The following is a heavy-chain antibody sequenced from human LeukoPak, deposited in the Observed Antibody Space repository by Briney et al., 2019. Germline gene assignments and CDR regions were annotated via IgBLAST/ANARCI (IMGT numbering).Heavy chain of an antibody. Sequence: SETLSLTCTVSGGSISSYYWSWIRQPPGKGLEWIGYIYYSGSTNYNPSLKSRVTISVDTSKNQFSLKLSSVTAADTAVYYCARGLLVAARYYYYCMDVWGQGTTVTVSS. CDR2: IYYSGST. D-gene: IGHD2-15*01. J-gene: IGHJ6*02. V-gene: IGHV4-59*01. CDR3: ARGLLVAARYYYYCMDV. CDR1: GGSISSYY.